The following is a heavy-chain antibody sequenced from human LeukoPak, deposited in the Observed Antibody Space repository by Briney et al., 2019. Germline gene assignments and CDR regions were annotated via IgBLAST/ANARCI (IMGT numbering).Heavy chain of an antibody. J-gene: IGHJ4*02. Sequence: AGGSLRLSCVASGFSISSYWMHWVRQAPGKGLVWVSRINSDGSSTSYADSVKGRFTISRDNAKNTLYLQMNSLRAEETAVFYCVRGLSGYSSSLGYWGQGTLVTVSS. CDR1: GFSISSYW. V-gene: IGHV3-74*01. CDR3: VRGLSGYSSSLGY. CDR2: INSDGSST. D-gene: IGHD6-6*01.